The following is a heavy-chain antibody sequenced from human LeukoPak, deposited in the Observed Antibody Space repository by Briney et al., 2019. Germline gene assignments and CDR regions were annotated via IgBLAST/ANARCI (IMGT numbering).Heavy chain of an antibody. D-gene: IGHD4-11*01. CDR1: GYSISTGYY. CDR2: INHSGTT. CDR3: ASHYSDSSYYYYGLDV. Sequence: PSETLSLTCTVSGYSISTGYYWSWIRQPPGKGLEWIGEINHSGTTNYNPSLKSRVTISVDTSKNQFSLRLSSVTAADTAVYYCASHYSDSSYYYYGLDVWGQGTTVTVSS. J-gene: IGHJ6*02. V-gene: IGHV4-34*01.